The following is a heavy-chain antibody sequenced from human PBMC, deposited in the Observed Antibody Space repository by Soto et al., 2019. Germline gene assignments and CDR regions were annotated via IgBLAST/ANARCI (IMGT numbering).Heavy chain of an antibody. CDR2: ISAYNGNT. Sequence: QVQLVQSGAEVKKPGASVKVSCKASSYTFASYGISWVRQAPGQGLEWMGWISAYNGNTNYAQKLQGRVTMTTDTSTSTACRELRSLRSDDTAVYYCARVIAAAADFDYWGQGTLVTVSS. D-gene: IGHD6-13*01. V-gene: IGHV1-18*01. J-gene: IGHJ4*02. CDR3: ARVIAAAADFDY. CDR1: SYTFASYG.